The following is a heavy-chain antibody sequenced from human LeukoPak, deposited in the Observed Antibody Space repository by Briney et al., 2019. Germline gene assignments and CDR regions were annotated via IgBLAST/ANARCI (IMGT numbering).Heavy chain of an antibody. D-gene: IGHD2-21*01. Sequence: PGESLKISCRVSGYTFTSYSIGWVRQMPGKGLEWMGIIYPGDSETRYSPSFQGQVTIAADKSISTAYLQWSSVKASDTAMYYCARRGEGYYFDYWGQGTLVTVSS. CDR3: ARRGEGYYFDY. J-gene: IGHJ4*02. CDR2: IYPGDSET. V-gene: IGHV5-51*01. CDR1: GYTFTSYS.